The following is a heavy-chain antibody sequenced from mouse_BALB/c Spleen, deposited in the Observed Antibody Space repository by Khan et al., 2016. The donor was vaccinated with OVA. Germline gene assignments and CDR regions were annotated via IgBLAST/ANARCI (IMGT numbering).Heavy chain of an antibody. D-gene: IGHD1-1*01. CDR2: INSNGGST. CDR1: GFTFSSYG. J-gene: IGHJ4*01. Sequence: EVELVESGGNLVQPGGSLILSCAASGFTFSSYGMSWVRQTPDKRLELVATINSNGGSTYYPDSVKGRFTISRDNAQNTLFLQMSSLRSEDTAMYYCVRDPYYYGSKDAMDYWGQGTSVTVSS. V-gene: IGHV5-6-3*01. CDR3: VRDPYYYGSKDAMDY.